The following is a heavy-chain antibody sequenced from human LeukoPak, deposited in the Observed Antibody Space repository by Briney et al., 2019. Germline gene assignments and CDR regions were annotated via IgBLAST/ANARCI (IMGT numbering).Heavy chain of an antibody. J-gene: IGHJ4*02. Sequence: HPGGSLRLSCAASGFTFSGSAMHWVRQASGKGLEWVGRIRSKANTYATAYAASVKGRFTISRDDSKNTAYLQMNSLKTEDTAVYYCTRRNDYVWGSIDYWGQGTLVTVSS. V-gene: IGHV3-73*01. D-gene: IGHD3-16*01. CDR1: GFTFSGSA. CDR2: IRSKANTYAT. CDR3: TRRNDYVWGSIDY.